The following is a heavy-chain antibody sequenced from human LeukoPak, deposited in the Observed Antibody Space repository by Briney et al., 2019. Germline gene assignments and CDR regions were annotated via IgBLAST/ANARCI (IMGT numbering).Heavy chain of an antibody. CDR2: ISGSGGST. Sequence: AGGSLRLSCAASGFTFSSYAMSWVRQAPGKGLEWVSAISGSGGSTYYADSVKGRFTISRDNSKNTLYLQMNSLRAEDTAVYYCAKSPFSSSWFQEDYFDYWGQGTLVTVSS. J-gene: IGHJ4*02. V-gene: IGHV3-23*01. CDR3: AKSPFSSSWFQEDYFDY. CDR1: GFTFSSYA. D-gene: IGHD6-13*01.